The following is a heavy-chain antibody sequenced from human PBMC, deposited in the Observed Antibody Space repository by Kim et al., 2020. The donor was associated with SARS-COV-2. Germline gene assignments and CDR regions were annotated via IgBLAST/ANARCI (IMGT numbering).Heavy chain of an antibody. CDR2: INPNSGGT. J-gene: IGHJ4*02. CDR3: ARGALVVATKFDY. V-gene: IGHV1-2*06. D-gene: IGHD5-12*01. Sequence: ASVKVSCKASGYTFTGYYMHWVRQAPGQGLEWMGRINPNSGGTNYAQKFQGRVTMTRDTSISTAYMELSRLRSDDTAVYYCARGALVVATKFDYWGQGTLVTVSS. CDR1: GYTFTGYY.